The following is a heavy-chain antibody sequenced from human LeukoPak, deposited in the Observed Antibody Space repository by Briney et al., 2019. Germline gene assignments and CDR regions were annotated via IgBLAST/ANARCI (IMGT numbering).Heavy chain of an antibody. V-gene: IGHV3-30*02. CDR1: GFTFSTYG. CDR3: AKDSAFYYIDV. Sequence: GGSLRLSCAASGFTFSTYGMSWVRQAPGKGLEWVAFIRYNGNNQYYADSVKGRFTISRDNSKNTLYLQMNSLKGDDTAVYYCAKDSAFYYIDVWGKGTTVIISS. D-gene: IGHD3-10*01. CDR2: IRYNGNNQ. J-gene: IGHJ6*03.